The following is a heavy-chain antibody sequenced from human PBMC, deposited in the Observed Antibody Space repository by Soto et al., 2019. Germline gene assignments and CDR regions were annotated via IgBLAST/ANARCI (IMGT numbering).Heavy chain of an antibody. J-gene: IGHJ6*02. CDR2: INPSGGST. CDR1: GYTFTSDH. Sequence: VSVKVACKASGYTFTSDHVHWLRQSPGQGLEWMGIINPSGGSTSYAQKFQGRVTMTRDTSTSTVYMELSSLRSEDTAAYYCGTDRSRKWYSWNRGEWTGMDVWGQRPTGTVSS. CDR3: GTDRSRKWYSWNRGEWTGMDV. D-gene: IGHD1-20*01. V-gene: IGHV1-46*01.